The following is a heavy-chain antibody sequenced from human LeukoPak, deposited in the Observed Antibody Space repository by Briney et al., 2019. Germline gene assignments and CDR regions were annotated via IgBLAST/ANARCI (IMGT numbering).Heavy chain of an antibody. CDR2: LSASGGST. CDR3: AKRPSGVVVVAAFIDY. D-gene: IGHD2-15*01. V-gene: IGHV3-23*01. Sequence: GGSLRLSWAASGFTFSSYAMSWVRQAPGKGLEWVSGLSASGGSTYYADSVKGRFTISRDNSKNTLYLQMNSLRAEDTAVYYCAKRPSGVVVVAAFIDYWGQGTLVTVSS. J-gene: IGHJ4*02. CDR1: GFTFSSYA.